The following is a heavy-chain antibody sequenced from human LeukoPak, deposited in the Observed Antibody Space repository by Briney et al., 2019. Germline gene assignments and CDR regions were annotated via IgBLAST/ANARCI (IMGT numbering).Heavy chain of an antibody. V-gene: IGHV3-30*02. CDR2: IRYDGSNK. CDR1: GFTFSSYG. CDR3: AKIGIGYCSGGSCYPFDY. D-gene: IGHD2-15*01. Sequence: GGSLRLSCAASGFTFSSYGMHWVRQAPGKGLEWVAFIRYDGSNKYYADSVKGRFTISRDNFKNTLYLQMNSLRAEDTAVYYCAKIGIGYCSGGSCYPFDYWGQGTLVTVSS. J-gene: IGHJ4*02.